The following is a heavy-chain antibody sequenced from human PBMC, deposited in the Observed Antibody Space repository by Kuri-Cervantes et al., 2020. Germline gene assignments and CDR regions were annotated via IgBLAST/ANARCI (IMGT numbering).Heavy chain of an antibody. CDR3: ARIYYGSGSYSYFDY. V-gene: IGHV1-69*13. CDR1: GYTFTSYY. J-gene: IGHJ4*02. D-gene: IGHD3-10*01. CDR2: IIPIFGTA. Sequence: SVKVSCKASGYTFTSYYMHWVRQAPGQGLEWMGGIIPIFGTANYAQKFQGRVTITADESTSTAYMELSSLRSEDTAVYYCARIYYGSGSYSYFDYWGQGTLVTVSS.